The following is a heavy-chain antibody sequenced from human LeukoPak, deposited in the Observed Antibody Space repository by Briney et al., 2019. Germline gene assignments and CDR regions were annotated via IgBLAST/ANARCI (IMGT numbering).Heavy chain of an antibody. J-gene: IGHJ6*03. V-gene: IGHV3-74*01. D-gene: IGHD6-6*01. CDR3: ARERDSISSFYFYYCRHV. CDR1: RFTFSSYW. Sequence: GGSLRLSCAASRFTFSSYWMHWVRQAPGKGLIWVAGINGAGSETTYADSVEGRFTVSRDNAEHTLYLQMNSLRAEDTGAYFCARERDSISSFYFYYCRHVWGKGATVTVSS. CDR2: INGAGSET.